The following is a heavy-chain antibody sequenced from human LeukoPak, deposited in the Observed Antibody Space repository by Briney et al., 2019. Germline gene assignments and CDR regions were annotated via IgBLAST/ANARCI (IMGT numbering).Heavy chain of an antibody. CDR1: GFTFSDYY. J-gene: IGHJ6*02. CDR3: ARDGAYCGGDCRGYYYYGMDV. CDR2: ISSSGSTI. V-gene: IGHV3-11*01. Sequence: GGSLRLSCAASGFTFSDYYMSWIRQAPGKGLEWVSYISSSGSTIYYADSVKGRFTISRDNAKNSLYLQMNSLRAEDTAVYYCARDGAYCGGDCRGYYYYGMDVWGQGTTVTVSS. D-gene: IGHD2-21*02.